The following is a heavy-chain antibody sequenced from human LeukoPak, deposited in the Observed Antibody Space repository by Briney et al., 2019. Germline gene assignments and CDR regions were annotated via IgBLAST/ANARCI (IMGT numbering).Heavy chain of an antibody. CDR2: IRSKANSYAT. V-gene: IGHV3-73*01. CDR3: TRRSSRGRCGGDCYSDY. Sequence: GGSLRLSCAASGFTFSGSAMHWVRQASGKGLEWVGRIRSKANSYATAYAASVKGRFTISRGDSKNTAYLQMNSLKTEDTAVYYCTRRSSRGRCGGDCYSDYWGQGTLVTVSS. CDR1: GFTFSGSA. J-gene: IGHJ4*02. D-gene: IGHD2-21*02.